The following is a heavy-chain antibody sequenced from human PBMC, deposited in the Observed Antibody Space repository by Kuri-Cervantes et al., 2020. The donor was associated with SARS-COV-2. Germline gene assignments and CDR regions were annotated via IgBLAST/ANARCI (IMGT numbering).Heavy chain of an antibody. J-gene: IGHJ6*03. CDR2: ITSDGDTT. CDR1: GFTFSTYR. Sequence: GGSLRLSCAASGFTFSTYRMHWIRQAPGKGLEYVSAITSDGDTTFYADSVKGRFTISRDNSKNTLYLQLGSLRAEDMAVYYCARDRYYYMDVWGKGTTVTVSS. V-gene: IGHV3-64*02. CDR3: ARDRYYYMDV.